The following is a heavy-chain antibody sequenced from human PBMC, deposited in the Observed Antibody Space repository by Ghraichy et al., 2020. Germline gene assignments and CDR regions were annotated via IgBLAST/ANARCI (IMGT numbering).Heavy chain of an antibody. V-gene: IGHV1-2*02. CDR1: GYTFTGYY. D-gene: IGHD3-3*01. CDR3: ARDRNYDFWSGGIDY. Sequence: ASVKVSCKASGYTFTGYYMHWVRQAPGQGLEWMGWINPNSGGTNYAQKFQGRVTMTRDTSISTAYMELSRLRSDDTAVYYCARDRNYDFWSGGIDYWGQGTLVTVSS. CDR2: INPNSGGT. J-gene: IGHJ4*02.